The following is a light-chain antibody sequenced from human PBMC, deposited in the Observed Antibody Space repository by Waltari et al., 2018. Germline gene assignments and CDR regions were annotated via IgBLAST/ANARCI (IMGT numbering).Light chain of an antibody. V-gene: IGKV3-20*01. Sequence: IVLTQSPGTLSLSPGERATLSCRASQSICIYLAWYPQKPGQPPRLPMYQGSSRATGIPDRFSGSGSGTDFSLTISRLEPEDFAVYYCQKYESLPGTFGQGTKVEIK. CDR1: QSICIY. CDR2: QGS. J-gene: IGKJ1*01. CDR3: QKYESLPGT.